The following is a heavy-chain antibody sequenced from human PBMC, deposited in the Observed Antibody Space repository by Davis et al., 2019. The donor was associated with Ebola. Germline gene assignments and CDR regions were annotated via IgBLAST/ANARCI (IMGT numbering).Heavy chain of an antibody. CDR2: THRDGTNK. Sequence: GGSLRLSCAASGFTFSSYGMHWVRQAPGKGLEWVASTHRDGTNKLYADSVKGRFTISRHNSKNTLYLQMDSLRAEDTAVYYCARGSGYDWGYYFDYWGQGTLVTVSS. D-gene: IGHD5-12*01. V-gene: IGHV3-30*02. CDR1: GFTFSSYG. J-gene: IGHJ4*02. CDR3: ARGSGYDWGYYFDY.